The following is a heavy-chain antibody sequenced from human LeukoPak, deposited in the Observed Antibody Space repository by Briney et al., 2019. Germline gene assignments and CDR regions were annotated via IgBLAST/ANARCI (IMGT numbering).Heavy chain of an antibody. CDR3: ARGSPLRAYYFDY. J-gene: IGHJ4*02. CDR2: INPNSGGT. V-gene: IGHV1-2*04. D-gene: IGHD3-10*01. CDR1: GYTFTGYY. Sequence: ASVKVSCKASGYTFTGYYMHWVRQAPGQGLEWMGWINPNSGGTNYAQKFQGWVAMTRDTSISTAYMELSRLRSDDTAVYYCARGSPLRAYYFDYWGQGTLVTVSS.